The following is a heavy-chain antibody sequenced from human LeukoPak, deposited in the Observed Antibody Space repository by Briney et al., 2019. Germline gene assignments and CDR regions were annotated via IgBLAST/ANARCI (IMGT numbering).Heavy chain of an antibody. V-gene: IGHV4-59*11. J-gene: IGHJ5*02. Sequence: PSETLSLTCVVSGGSLSTHHWSWIRQSPGRGLEWIGYISDSGSTNYNPSLKSRVTISVDRSKNQFSLKLSSVTAADTAVYYCATLSIMITFGGVSAWFDPWGQGTLVTVSS. CDR1: GGSLSTHH. D-gene: IGHD3-16*01. CDR3: ATLSIMITFGGVSAWFDP. CDR2: ISDSGST.